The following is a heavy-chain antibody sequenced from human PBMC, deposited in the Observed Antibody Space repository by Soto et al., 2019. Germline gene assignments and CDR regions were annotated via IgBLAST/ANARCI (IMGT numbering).Heavy chain of an antibody. V-gene: IGHV4-59*08. CDR2: IYYGGNT. CDR3: AGQPTAGSFYDLGSYYYYYGMDV. D-gene: IGHD3-16*01. J-gene: IGHJ6*02. CDR1: GGSFSPNY. Sequence: SETLSLTCTLSGGSFSPNYWAWIRQHQGKGLEWIGYIYYGGNTSYNPSLKSRVTITVDTSKNQFSLNLSSVTAADSAVYYCAGQPTAGSFYDLGSYYYYYGMDVWGQGTTVTVSS.